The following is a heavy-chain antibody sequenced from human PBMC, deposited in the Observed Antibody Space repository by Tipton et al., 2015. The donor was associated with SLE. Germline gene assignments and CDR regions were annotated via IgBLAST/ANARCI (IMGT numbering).Heavy chain of an antibody. J-gene: IGHJ6*02. Sequence: TLSLTCTVSGGSISSGTYYWTWIRQPAGKGLEWIGRIYTSWSTNYNPSLKSRVTISVDTSKNQFSLRLTSVTAADTAVYYCARRRGSSNWYSRYGMDVWGQGTTVTVSS. CDR2: IYTSWST. D-gene: IGHD6-13*01. CDR1: GGSISSGTYY. V-gene: IGHV4-61*02. CDR3: ARRRGSSNWYSRYGMDV.